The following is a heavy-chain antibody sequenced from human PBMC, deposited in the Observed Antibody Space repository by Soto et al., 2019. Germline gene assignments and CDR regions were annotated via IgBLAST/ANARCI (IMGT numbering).Heavy chain of an antibody. CDR3: ARRYSAQDH. D-gene: IGHD5-18*01. J-gene: IGHJ4*02. Sequence: QVKLVESGGGVVEPGGSLRLSCAVSGFAFENYYMTWIRQAPGKGLEWLSDISENSYHTNIADSIKGRFTISRDNAKKSLYLQMDGLRVEDPAVYYCARRYSAQDHWGRGTLVIVSS. CDR1: GFAFENYY. V-gene: IGHV3-11*05. CDR2: ISENSYHT.